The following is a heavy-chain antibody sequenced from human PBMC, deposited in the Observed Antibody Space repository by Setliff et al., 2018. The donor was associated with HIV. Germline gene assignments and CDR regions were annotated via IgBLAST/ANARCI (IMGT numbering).Heavy chain of an antibody. CDR1: GYTFTSYG. CDR2: ISAYNGNT. CDR3: ARDRGRGNWLDP. D-gene: IGHD3-16*01. Sequence: ASVKVSCKASGYTFTSYGISWVRQAPGQGLEWMGWISAYNGNTNYAQKLQGRVTMTTDTSSSTAYLDLRSLRSDDTAVYYCARDRGRGNWLDPWGQGTLVTVSS. V-gene: IGHV1-18*01. J-gene: IGHJ5*02.